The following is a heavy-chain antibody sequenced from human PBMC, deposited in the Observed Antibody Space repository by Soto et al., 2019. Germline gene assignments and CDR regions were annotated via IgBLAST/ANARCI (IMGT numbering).Heavy chain of an antibody. CDR1: GFTFSNAW. V-gene: IGHV3-15*01. CDR2: IKSKTDGGTT. Sequence: EVQLVESGGGLVKPGGSLRLSCAASGFTFSNAWMSWVRQAPGKGLEWVGRIKSKTDGGTTDYAAPVKGRFTISRDDSKNTLDLQMNSLKTEDTAVYYCTTGVREVVAATGDYWGQGTLVTVSS. CDR3: TTGVREVVAATGDY. J-gene: IGHJ4*02. D-gene: IGHD2-15*01.